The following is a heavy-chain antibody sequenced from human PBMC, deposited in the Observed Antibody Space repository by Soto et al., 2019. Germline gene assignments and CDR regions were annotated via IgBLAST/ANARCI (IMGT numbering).Heavy chain of an antibody. J-gene: IGHJ4*02. D-gene: IGHD3-22*01. CDR2: IFPADSDT. Sequence: GASLKLSCKGSVYILITYWIAWVRQMPGKGLEWMGIIFPADSDTKYSPSFQGQVTFSVDKSTNTAYLQWSSLKASDTAMYYCARRPPNYYDTSGYPVYDNWGQGTLVTVSS. CDR3: ARRPPNYYDTSGYPVYDN. CDR1: VYILITYW. V-gene: IGHV5-51*01.